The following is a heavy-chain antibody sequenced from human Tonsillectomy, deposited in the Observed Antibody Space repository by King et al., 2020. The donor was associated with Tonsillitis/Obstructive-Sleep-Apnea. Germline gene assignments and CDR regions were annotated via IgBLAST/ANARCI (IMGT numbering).Heavy chain of an antibody. CDR3: AREGRYYYDSSGYYQYYFDY. V-gene: IGHV4-31*03. J-gene: IGHJ4*02. Sequence: QLQESGPGLVKPSQTLSLTCTVSGGSISSGGYYWSCIRQHPGKGLEWIGYIYYSGSTYYNPSLKSRVTISVDTSKNQFSLKLSSVTAADTAVYYCAREGRYYYDSSGYYQYYFDYWGQGTLVTVSS. D-gene: IGHD3-22*01. CDR2: IYYSGST. CDR1: GGSISSGGYY.